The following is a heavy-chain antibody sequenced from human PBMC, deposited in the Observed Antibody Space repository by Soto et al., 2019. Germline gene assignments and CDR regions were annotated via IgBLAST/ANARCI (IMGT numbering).Heavy chain of an antibody. Sequence: PGGSLRLSCAASGFTFSSYAMSWVRQAPGKGLEWVSAISGSGGSTYYADSVKGRFTISRDNSKNTLYLQMNSLRAEDTAVYYCAKAAGVVPAAMGHRKHLDYWGQGTLVTVSS. CDR3: AKAAGVVPAAMGHRKHLDY. CDR1: GFTFSSYA. D-gene: IGHD2-2*01. CDR2: ISGSGGST. J-gene: IGHJ4*02. V-gene: IGHV3-23*01.